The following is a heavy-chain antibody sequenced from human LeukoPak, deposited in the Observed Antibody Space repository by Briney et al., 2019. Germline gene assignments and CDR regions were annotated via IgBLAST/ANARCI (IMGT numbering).Heavy chain of an antibody. Sequence: KPSETLSLTCTVSGYSISSGYYWGWIRQPPGKGLEWIGSIYHSGSTYYNPSLKSRVTISVDTSKNQFSLKLSSVTAADTAVYYCARRSKYSSSSFDYWGQGTLVTVSS. J-gene: IGHJ4*02. V-gene: IGHV4-38-2*02. CDR2: IYHSGST. D-gene: IGHD6-6*01. CDR1: GYSISSGYY. CDR3: ARRSKYSSSSFDY.